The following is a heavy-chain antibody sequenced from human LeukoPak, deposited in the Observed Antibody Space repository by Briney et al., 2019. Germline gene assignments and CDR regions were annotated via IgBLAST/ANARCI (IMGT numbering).Heavy chain of an antibody. J-gene: IGHJ4*02. V-gene: IGHV1-46*01. CDR3: ARGGHRTYYYDSSRYYLDY. Sequence: GASVKVSCKASGYTFTGYYMHWVRQAPGQGLEWMGIINPSGGSTSYAQKFQGRLTMTSDTSTSTVYMELSSLRSEDTAVYYCARGGHRTYYYDSSRYYLDYWGQGTLVTVSS. CDR1: GYTFTGYY. D-gene: IGHD3-22*01. CDR2: INPSGGST.